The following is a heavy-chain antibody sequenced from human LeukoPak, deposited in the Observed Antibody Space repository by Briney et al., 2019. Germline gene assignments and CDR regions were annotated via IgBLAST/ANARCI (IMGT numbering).Heavy chain of an antibody. CDR2: IYHSGST. V-gene: IGHV4-30-2*01. Sequence: PSETLSLTCAVSGGSISSGGYSWSWIRQPPGKGLEWIGYIYHSGSTYYNPSLKSRVTISVDRSKNQFSLKLSSVTAADTAVYYCARLGYSYGYGFDYWGQGTLVTVSS. CDR3: ARLGYSYGYGFDY. J-gene: IGHJ4*02. D-gene: IGHD5-18*01. CDR1: GGSISSGGYS.